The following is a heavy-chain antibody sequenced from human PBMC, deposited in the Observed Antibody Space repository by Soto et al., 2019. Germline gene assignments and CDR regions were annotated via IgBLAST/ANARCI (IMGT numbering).Heavy chain of an antibody. CDR1: GFTFDDYA. V-gene: IGHV3-9*03. Sequence: PGGSLRLSCAASGFTFDDYAMHWVRQAPGKGLEWVSGISWNSGSIGYADSVKGRFTISRDNAKNSLYLQMNSLRAEDMALYYCAKGTRYRVLASWFDPWGQGTLVTVSS. J-gene: IGHJ5*02. CDR2: ISWNSGSI. CDR3: AKGTRYRVLASWFDP. D-gene: IGHD2-8*02.